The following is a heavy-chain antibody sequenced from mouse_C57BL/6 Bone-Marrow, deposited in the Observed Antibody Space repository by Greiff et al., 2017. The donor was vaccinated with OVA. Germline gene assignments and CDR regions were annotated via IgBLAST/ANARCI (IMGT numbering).Heavy chain of an antibody. J-gene: IGHJ2*01. Sequence: EVQLQQSGPDMVKPSQSLSLTCTVTGYSITSGYDWHWIRHFPGNKLEWMGYISYSGSTNYNPSLKSRISITHDTSKNHFFLKLNSVTTEDTATYYCARSYSNYDFDYWGQGTTLTVSS. CDR3: ARSYSNYDFDY. D-gene: IGHD2-5*01. CDR1: GYSITSGYD. V-gene: IGHV3-1*01. CDR2: ISYSGST.